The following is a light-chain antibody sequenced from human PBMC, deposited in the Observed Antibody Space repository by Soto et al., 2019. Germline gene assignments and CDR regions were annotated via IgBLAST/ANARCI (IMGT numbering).Light chain of an antibody. CDR2: VAS. V-gene: IGKV3-15*01. Sequence: EIVLTQSPGTLSLSPGERATLSCRASRRVSSNYLAWYQQKAGQSPRLLIYVASTRATGIPARFSGSGSGTEFTLSIGSLQSEDFAVYYCQQYNNWPPTFGQGTKVDIK. CDR3: QQYNNWPPT. J-gene: IGKJ1*01. CDR1: RRVSSN.